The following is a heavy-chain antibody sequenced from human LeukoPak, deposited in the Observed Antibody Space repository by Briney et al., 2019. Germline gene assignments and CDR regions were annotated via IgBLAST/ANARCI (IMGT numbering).Heavy chain of an antibody. J-gene: IGHJ5*02. V-gene: IGHV3-11*04. CDR1: GFTFSDYY. CDR3: ARESSRFSTLRT. Sequence: GGSLRLSCAASGFTFSDYYMSWIRQAPGKGLEWVSYISSSGSTIYYADSVKGRFTISRENAKNSLYLQMNSLRAEDTAVYYCARESSRFSTLRTWGQGTLVTVSS. CDR2: ISSSGSTI. D-gene: IGHD2-15*01.